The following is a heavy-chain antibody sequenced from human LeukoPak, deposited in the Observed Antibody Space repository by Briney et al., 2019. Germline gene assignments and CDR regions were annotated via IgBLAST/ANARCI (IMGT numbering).Heavy chain of an antibody. CDR3: VGEEERGVTVAGTAFDY. D-gene: IGHD6-19*01. J-gene: IGHJ4*02. Sequence: ASVKVSCKASGGTFSSYSITWVRQAPGQGLEWMGRIIPTLGIANYAQKFQGRVTITADKSTSTAYMELSSLRSEDTAVYYCVGEEERGVTVAGTAFDYWGQGTLVTVSS. V-gene: IGHV1-69*04. CDR2: IIPTLGIA. CDR1: GGTFSSYS.